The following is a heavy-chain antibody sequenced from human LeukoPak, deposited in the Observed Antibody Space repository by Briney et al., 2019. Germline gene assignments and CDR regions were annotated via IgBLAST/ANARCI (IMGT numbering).Heavy chain of an antibody. Sequence: GGSLRLSCAASGFTLSSYWMSWVRQAPGKGLEWVARIKQDGSEKHYVDSAKGRFTLSRDESRNMVFLQLHSLRVEDTAVYFCAKASWVSNADAVLWGQGTLVTVSS. D-gene: IGHD1-1*01. CDR3: AKASWVSNADAVL. J-gene: IGHJ4*02. CDR1: GFTLSSYW. CDR2: IKQDGSEK. V-gene: IGHV3-7*03.